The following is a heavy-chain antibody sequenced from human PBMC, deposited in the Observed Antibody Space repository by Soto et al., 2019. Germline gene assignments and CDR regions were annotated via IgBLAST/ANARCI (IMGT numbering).Heavy chain of an antibody. CDR2: INPNSGGT. V-gene: IGHV1-2*02. CDR3: ARVGGWNSGMDV. D-gene: IGHD3-16*01. CDR1: GYTFTGYY. J-gene: IGHJ6*02. Sequence: ASVKVYCKASGYTFTGYYMHWVRQAPGQGLEWMGWINPNSGGTNYAQKFQGRVTMTRDTSISTAYMELSRLRSDDTAVYYCARVGGWNSGMDVWGQGTTVTVSS.